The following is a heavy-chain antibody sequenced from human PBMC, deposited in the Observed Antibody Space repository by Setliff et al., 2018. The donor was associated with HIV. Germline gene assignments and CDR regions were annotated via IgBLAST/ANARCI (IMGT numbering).Heavy chain of an antibody. CDR2: IFYSGST. CDR1: GGSISTYY. J-gene: IGHJ4*02. CDR3: ARRAHGRQEPL. Sequence: PSETLSLTCTVSGGSISTYYWSWIRQPPGKGLEWIGYIFYSGSTNYNPSLKSRVTISVDTSKNQFSLKLSSVTAADTAVYYCARRAHGRQEPLWDQGTLVTVSS. V-gene: IGHV4-59*08.